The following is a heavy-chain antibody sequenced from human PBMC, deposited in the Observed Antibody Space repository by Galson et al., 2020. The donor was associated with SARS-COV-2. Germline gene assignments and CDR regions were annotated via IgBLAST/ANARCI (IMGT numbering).Heavy chain of an antibody. CDR2: IYSSGST. CDR1: GGSIRTYN. V-gene: IGHV4-4*07. Sequence: SETLSLTCAVSGGSIRTYNWNWIRQSAGKGLEWIGRIYSSGSTTHNPSLRSRFTLSVDTSMNMFSLKVISVTAADTAVYYCARGSTVWDWYFDLWGRGIMVTVSS. CDR3: ARGSTVWDWYFDL. D-gene: IGHD6-13*01. J-gene: IGHJ2*01.